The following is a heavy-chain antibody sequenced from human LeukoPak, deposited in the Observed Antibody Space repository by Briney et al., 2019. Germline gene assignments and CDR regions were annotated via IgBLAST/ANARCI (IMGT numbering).Heavy chain of an antibody. CDR1: GFTFSSYG. D-gene: IGHD5-18*01. Sequence: GGSLRLSCAVSGFTFSSYGMHWVRKAPGKGLEWVAVISYDGSNKYYADSVKGRFTISRDNSKNTLYLQMNSLRAEDTAVYYCAKRGRGYSYGSSRSDPHYYYMDVWGKGTTVTVSS. CDR3: AKRGRGYSYGSSRSDPHYYYMDV. CDR2: ISYDGSNK. J-gene: IGHJ6*03. V-gene: IGHV3-30*18.